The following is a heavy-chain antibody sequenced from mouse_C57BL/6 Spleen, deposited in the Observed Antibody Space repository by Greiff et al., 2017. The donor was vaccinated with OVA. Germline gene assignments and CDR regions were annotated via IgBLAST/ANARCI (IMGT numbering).Heavy chain of an antibody. J-gene: IGHJ3*01. Sequence: DVKLQESGPVLVKPGASVKMSCKASGYTFTDYYMNWVKQSHGKSLEWIGVINPYNGGTSYNQKFKGKATLTVDKSSSTAYMELNSLTSEDSAVYYCARFYYGSSYWFAYWGQGTLVTVSA. CDR2: INPYNGGT. D-gene: IGHD1-1*01. CDR3: ARFYYGSSYWFAY. CDR1: GYTFTDYY. V-gene: IGHV1-19*01.